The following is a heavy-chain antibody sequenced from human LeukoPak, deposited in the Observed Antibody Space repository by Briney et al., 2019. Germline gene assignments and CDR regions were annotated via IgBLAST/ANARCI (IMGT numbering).Heavy chain of an antibody. CDR2: IIPIFGTA. V-gene: IGHV1-69*13. Sequence: SVKVSCKASGGTFSSYAISWARQAPGQGLEWMRGIIPIFGTANYAQKFQGRVTITADESTSTAYMELSSLRSEDTAVYYCARDLGDSSGYYHWFDPWGQGTLVTVSS. J-gene: IGHJ5*02. CDR3: ARDLGDSSGYYHWFDP. D-gene: IGHD3-22*01. CDR1: GGTFSSYA.